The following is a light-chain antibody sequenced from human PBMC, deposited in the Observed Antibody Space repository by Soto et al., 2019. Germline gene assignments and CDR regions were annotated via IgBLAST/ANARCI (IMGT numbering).Light chain of an antibody. CDR2: GAS. J-gene: IGKJ2*01. CDR1: QSVSSSY. Sequence: EIVLTQSPGTLSLSPGERATLSCRASQSVSSSYLAWYQQKPGQAPRLLIYGASNRATGIPDMFSGSGSGTAFTLSISRLEPEDFAVYFCQQYGSSPYTFGQGTKLEIK. CDR3: QQYGSSPYT. V-gene: IGKV3-20*01.